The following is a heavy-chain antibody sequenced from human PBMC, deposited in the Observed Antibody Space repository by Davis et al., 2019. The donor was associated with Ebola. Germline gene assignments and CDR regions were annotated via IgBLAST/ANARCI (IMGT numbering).Heavy chain of an antibody. J-gene: IGHJ6*04. Sequence: GESLKISCAASGFTFSSYAMSWVRQAPGKGLEWVSAIDGGGDATYYADPVKGRFTISRDNSKKTLYLQMNSLRAEDTAVYYCAKSGLSFGVVKYHYGMDVWGKGTTVTVSS. CDR3: AKSGLSFGVVKYHYGMDV. CDR2: IDGGGDAT. V-gene: IGHV3-23*01. CDR1: GFTFSSYA. D-gene: IGHD3-3*01.